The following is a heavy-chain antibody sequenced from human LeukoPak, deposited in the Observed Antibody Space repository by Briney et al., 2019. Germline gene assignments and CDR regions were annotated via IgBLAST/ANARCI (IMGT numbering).Heavy chain of an antibody. J-gene: IGHJ4*02. V-gene: IGHV1-18*01. Sequence: VASVKVSCKASGDTFTSYGISWVRQAPGQGLEWMGWISAYNGNTNYAQKLQGRVTMTTDTSTSTAYMELRSLRSDDTAVYYCARFDLVGAGTFFDYWGQGTLVTVSS. CDR3: ARFDLVGAGTFFDY. CDR2: ISAYNGNT. CDR1: GDTFTSYG. D-gene: IGHD2-15*01.